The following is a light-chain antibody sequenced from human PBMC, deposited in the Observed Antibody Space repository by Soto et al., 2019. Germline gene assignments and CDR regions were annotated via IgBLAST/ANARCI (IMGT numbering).Light chain of an antibody. CDR2: KAS. CDR1: QSISSW. Sequence: DIQMTQAPSTLYASVGDRVTITCRASQSISSWLAWYQQKPGKAPKLLIDKASNLESWVPSRFSSSGSGTEITLTIRSLQPADFATDYCQQYNRYWTFGQGTKVEI. CDR3: QQYNRYWT. J-gene: IGKJ1*01. V-gene: IGKV1-5*03.